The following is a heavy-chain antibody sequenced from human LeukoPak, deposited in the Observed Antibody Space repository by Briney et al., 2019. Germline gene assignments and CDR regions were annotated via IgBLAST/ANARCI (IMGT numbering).Heavy chain of an antibody. D-gene: IGHD6-13*01. Sequence: GGSLRLSCAASGFTVSSNYMSWVRQAPGKGLEWVSVIYSGGSTYYADSVKGRFTISRDNSKNTLYLQMNSLRAEDTAVHYCARGVGYSSSWYTPPFDYWGQGTLVTVSS. J-gene: IGHJ4*02. CDR1: GFTVSSNY. CDR2: IYSGGST. CDR3: ARGVGYSSSWYTPPFDY. V-gene: IGHV3-53*01.